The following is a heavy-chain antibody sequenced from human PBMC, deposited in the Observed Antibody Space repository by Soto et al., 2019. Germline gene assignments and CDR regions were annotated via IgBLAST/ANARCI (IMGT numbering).Heavy chain of an antibody. D-gene: IGHD3-3*01. V-gene: IGHV6-1*01. Sequence: SQTLSLTCAISGDSVSSNSAAWNWIRQSPSRGLEWLGRTYYRSKWYNDYAVSVKSRITINPDTSKNQFSLQLNSVTPEDTAVYYCARLRVFGVVTTKYYYYYMDVWGKGTTVTVSS. CDR2: TYYRSKWYN. J-gene: IGHJ6*03. CDR3: ARLRVFGVVTTKYYYYYMDV. CDR1: GDSVSSNSAA.